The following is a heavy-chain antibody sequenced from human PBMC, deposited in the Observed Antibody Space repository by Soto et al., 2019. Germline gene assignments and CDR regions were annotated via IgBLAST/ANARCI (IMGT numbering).Heavy chain of an antibody. CDR2: IYYSGST. V-gene: IGHV4-59*01. J-gene: IGHJ4*02. CDR1: GGSISSYY. CDR3: ARGGNSYGYTNYFDY. Sequence: PSETLSLTCTVSGGSISSYYWSWIRQPPGKGLEWIGYIYYSGSTNYNPSLKSRATISVDTSKNQFSLKLSSVTAADTAVYYCARGGNSYGYTNYFDYWGQGTLVTVSS. D-gene: IGHD5-18*01.